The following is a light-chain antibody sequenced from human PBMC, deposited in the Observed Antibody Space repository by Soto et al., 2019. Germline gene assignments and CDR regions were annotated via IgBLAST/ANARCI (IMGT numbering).Light chain of an antibody. CDR3: LQRINWPWT. CDR1: QSVGDQ. J-gene: IGKJ1*01. V-gene: IGKV3-11*01. Sequence: EIVLTQSPATLSLSPGERATLSCRASQSVGDQLAWYQQKPGQAPRLLIYDASNRATGIPTRFSGSGSGTELTLTISTLEPEDFAIYYCLQRINWPWTVGPGTKVEIK. CDR2: DAS.